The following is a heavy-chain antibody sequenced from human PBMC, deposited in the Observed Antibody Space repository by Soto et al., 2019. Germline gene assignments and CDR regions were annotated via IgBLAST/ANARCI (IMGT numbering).Heavy chain of an antibody. CDR2: INPSGGST. V-gene: IGHV1-46*01. J-gene: IGHJ4*02. CDR1: GYTFSSYY. D-gene: IGHD2-15*01. CDR3: VRVYCSGGSCYGIDY. Sequence: ASVKVSCKASGYTFSSYYMNWVRQAPGQGLEWMGIINPSGGSTSYAQKFQGRVTMTRDTSTSTVYMELSSLRSEDTAVYYCVRVYCSGGSCYGIDYWGQGTLVTVSS.